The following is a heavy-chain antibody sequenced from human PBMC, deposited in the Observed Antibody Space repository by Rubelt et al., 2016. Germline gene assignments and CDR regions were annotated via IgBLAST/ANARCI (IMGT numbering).Heavy chain of an antibody. CDR3: TVQDAY. D-gene: IGHD2-15*01. Sequence: EVQLVESGGGLVQPGGSLRLSCAASGFTFSSYWMSWVRQAPGKGLEWVANIREDGNEKNYLDSVKGRFTSSRDNAKKTLYLKMDNMRVEDTALYYCTVQDAYWGQGTQVTVSS. CDR1: GFTFSSYW. J-gene: IGHJ4*02. CDR2: IREDGNEK. V-gene: IGHV3-7*01.